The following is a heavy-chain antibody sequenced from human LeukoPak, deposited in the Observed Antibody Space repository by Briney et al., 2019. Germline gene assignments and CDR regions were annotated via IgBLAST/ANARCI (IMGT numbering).Heavy chain of an antibody. J-gene: IGHJ2*01. CDR2: IYYSGST. V-gene: IGHV4-31*03. Sequence: SETLSLTCTVSGGSISSGGYYWSWIRQHPGKGLEWIGYIYYSGSTYYNPSLKSRVTISVDTSKNQFSLKLSSVTAADTAVYYCARATVVQGWYFDLWGRGTLVTVSS. D-gene: IGHD4-23*01. CDR3: ARATVVQGWYFDL. CDR1: GGSISSGGYY.